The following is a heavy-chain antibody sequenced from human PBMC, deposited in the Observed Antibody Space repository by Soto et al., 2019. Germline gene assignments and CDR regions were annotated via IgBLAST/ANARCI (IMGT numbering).Heavy chain of an antibody. J-gene: IGHJ4*02. CDR1: GASIKSYY. V-gene: IGHV4-59*01. CDR3: AAAYDY. Sequence: QVQLQESGPGLVKPSETLSLTCTVSGASIKSYYWNWMRQPPGKGLEWIGNMYYRGTTNYNPSHQSRVTPSVDPYKNQFSLKRTSVAAAGTAVYYCAAAYDYWGQGTLVTVSS. CDR2: MYYRGTT. D-gene: IGHD3-16*01.